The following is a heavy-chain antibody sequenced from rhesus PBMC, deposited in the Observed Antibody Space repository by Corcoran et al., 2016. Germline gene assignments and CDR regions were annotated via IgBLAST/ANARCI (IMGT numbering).Heavy chain of an antibody. CDR1: GGSFSGYY. CDR2: ISGSSGST. D-gene: IGHD3-3*01. J-gene: IGHJ3*01. V-gene: IGHV4-165*01. CDR3: ARGGLDHIFGLATAGAFDF. Sequence: QVQLQESGPGLVKPSETLSLTCAVSGGSFSGYYWGWIRQPPGKGLEWLGYISGSSGSTDYNPSLKSRVTISTDTSKNQFSLRLSSVTAADTAVYYCARGGLDHIFGLATAGAFDFWGQGLRVTVSS.